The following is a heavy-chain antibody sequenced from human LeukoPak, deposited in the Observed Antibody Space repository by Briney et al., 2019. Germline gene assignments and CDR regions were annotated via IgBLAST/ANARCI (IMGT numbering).Heavy chain of an antibody. V-gene: IGHV4-59*08. Sequence: SETLSLTCTVSGDSISTYYWSWIRQPPGKGLEWIAYIHYTGNTKYNPSLKSRVSISVDTSKNQFSLNLRSVTAADTAVYYCARQGGDYSSHGFDYWGQGTLVTVSS. D-gene: IGHD4-4*01. CDR1: GDSISTYY. CDR2: IHYTGNT. CDR3: ARQGGDYSSHGFDY. J-gene: IGHJ4*02.